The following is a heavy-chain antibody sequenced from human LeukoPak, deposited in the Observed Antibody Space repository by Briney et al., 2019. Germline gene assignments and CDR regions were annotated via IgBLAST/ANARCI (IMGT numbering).Heavy chain of an antibody. CDR3: VRGNDYGGPHY. V-gene: IGHV3-74*01. CDR1: GFTFSSYW. D-gene: IGHD4-23*01. Sequence: GGSLRLSCAVSGFTFSSYWMHWVRQAPGKGRVWVSRIDRDGSRINYADSVKGRFTISRDNGKNTLFLQMNSLRAEDAAVYYCVRGNDYGGPHYWGQGTLVTVSS. CDR2: IDRDGSRI. J-gene: IGHJ4*02.